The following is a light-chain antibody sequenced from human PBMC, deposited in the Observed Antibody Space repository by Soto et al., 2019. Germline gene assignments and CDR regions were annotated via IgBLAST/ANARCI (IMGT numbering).Light chain of an antibody. Sequence: DIVMTQSPDSLAVSLGEGATINCKSSQSVLYSSNNKNYLAWYQQKPGQPPKLLIYWASTREPGVPDRFSGSGSGTDFTLTISSLQAEDVAVYYCQQYYSPPPPLGQGTKVDMK. CDR3: QQYYSPPPP. J-gene: IGKJ1*01. CDR1: QSVLYSSNNKNY. V-gene: IGKV4-1*01. CDR2: WAS.